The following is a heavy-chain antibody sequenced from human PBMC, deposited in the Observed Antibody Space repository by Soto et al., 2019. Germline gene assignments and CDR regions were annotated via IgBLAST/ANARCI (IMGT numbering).Heavy chain of an antibody. CDR2: ISSNSAYI. V-gene: IGHV3-21*01. Sequence: GGSLRLSCAASGFTFRSFAMSWVRQAPGKGLEWVSTISSNSAYIYYTDALRGRFTISRNNAKNSLHLQMNSLRAEDTAVYYCTRDASRDSSARGWFDPWGPGTLVTVSS. D-gene: IGHD6-13*01. CDR1: GFTFRSFA. CDR3: TRDASRDSSARGWFDP. J-gene: IGHJ5*02.